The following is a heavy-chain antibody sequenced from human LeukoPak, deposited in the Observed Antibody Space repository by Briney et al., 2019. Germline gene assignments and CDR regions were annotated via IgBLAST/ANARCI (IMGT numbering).Heavy chain of an antibody. CDR2: INPNSGGT. Sequence: ASVKVSCKASGYTFSDYYIHWVRQAPGQGLEWMAWINPNSGGTNYAQKFQGRVTMTRDTSISTAYMDLSDLRSDDTAVYSCARGRNIEMTTMSGGSDYWGQGTLVTVSS. CDR1: GYTFSDYY. J-gene: IGHJ4*02. D-gene: IGHD5-24*01. V-gene: IGHV1-2*02. CDR3: ARGRNIEMTTMSGGSDY.